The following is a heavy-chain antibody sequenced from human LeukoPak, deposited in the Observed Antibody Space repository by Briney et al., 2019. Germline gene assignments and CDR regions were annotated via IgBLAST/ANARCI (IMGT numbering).Heavy chain of an antibody. V-gene: IGHV4-59*12. D-gene: IGHD6-13*01. CDR3: ARDLKTAAGTSSWFDP. CDR1: GGSISSYY. CDR2: ISYSGNT. Sequence: SETLSLTCTVSGGSISSYYWSWIRQPPGKGLEWIGYISYSGNTNYNPSLKSRVTISVDTSKNQFSLKLSSVTAADTAVYYCARDLKTAAGTSSWFDPWGQGTLVTVSS. J-gene: IGHJ5*02.